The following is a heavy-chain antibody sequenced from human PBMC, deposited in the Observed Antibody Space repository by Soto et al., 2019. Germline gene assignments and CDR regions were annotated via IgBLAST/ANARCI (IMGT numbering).Heavy chain of an antibody. CDR1: GGSISSGGYY. V-gene: IGHV4-31*03. D-gene: IGHD3-22*01. CDR3: ARDFPYDSSGTPGY. Sequence: SETLSLTCTVSGGSISSGGYYWSWIRQHPGKGLEWIGYIYYSGSTYYNPSLKSRVTISVDTSKNQFSLKLSSVTAADTAVYYCARDFPYDSSGTPGYWGQGXLVTVYS. CDR2: IYYSGST. J-gene: IGHJ4*02.